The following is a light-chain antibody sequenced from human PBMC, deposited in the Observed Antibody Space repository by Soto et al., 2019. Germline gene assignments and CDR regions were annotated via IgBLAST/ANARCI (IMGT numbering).Light chain of an antibody. J-gene: IGKJ4*01. CDR1: QDINIY. CDR2: AAS. Sequence: DIQMTQSPSSLSASVGDRVTITCRAGQDINIYLAWYQQKPGKVPKLLISAASTLQSGVPSRFSGSGSGTDFTLTISSLQPEDVATYYCQEYDGAPLTFGGGTKVESK. CDR3: QEYDGAPLT. V-gene: IGKV1-27*01.